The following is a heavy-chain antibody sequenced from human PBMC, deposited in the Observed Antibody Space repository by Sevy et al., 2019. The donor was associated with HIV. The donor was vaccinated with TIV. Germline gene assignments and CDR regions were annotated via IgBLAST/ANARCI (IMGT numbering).Heavy chain of an antibody. CDR3: ARDKGRYRYSPGRY. CDR1: GFTFNAYG. CDR2: KSFDGNVK. V-gene: IGHV3-30*03. Sequence: GGSLRLSCEASGFTFNAYGMHWVRLAPGKGLEWVALKSFDGNVKYYADSVKGSFTISRDNYKNPLHLQMNRLRPEDAAVYYCARDKGRYRYSPGRYWGQGTLVTVSS. J-gene: IGHJ4*02. D-gene: IGHD3-16*02.